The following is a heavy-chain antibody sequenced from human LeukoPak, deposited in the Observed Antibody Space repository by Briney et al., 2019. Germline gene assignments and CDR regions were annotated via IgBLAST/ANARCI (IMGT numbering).Heavy chain of an antibody. CDR1: GFTFSNYW. CDR2: INEGGSEK. CDR3: ARYDGYDLRY. Sequence: GGSLRLSCAASGFTFSNYWMSWVRQAPGKGLEWVAKINEGGSEKHYVDSVKGRFTISRDNAKNSLYLEMNGLRDEDTAVYYCARYDGYDLRYWGQGTLVTVSS. D-gene: IGHD5-12*01. V-gene: IGHV3-7*04. J-gene: IGHJ4*02.